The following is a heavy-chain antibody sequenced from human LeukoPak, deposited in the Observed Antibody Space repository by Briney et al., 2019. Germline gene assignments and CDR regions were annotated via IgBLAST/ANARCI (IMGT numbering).Heavy chain of an antibody. CDR3: ARNGESYYYYYYMDV. CDR2: IYYSGST. CDR1: GGSISSSSYY. J-gene: IGHJ6*03. V-gene: IGHV4-39*01. D-gene: IGHD3-10*01. Sequence: PSETLSLTCTVSGGSISSSSYYWGWIRQPPGKGLEWIGSIYYSGSTYYNPSLKSRVTISVDTSKNQFSLKLSSVTAADTAVYYCARNGESYYYYYYMDVWGKGTTVTVSS.